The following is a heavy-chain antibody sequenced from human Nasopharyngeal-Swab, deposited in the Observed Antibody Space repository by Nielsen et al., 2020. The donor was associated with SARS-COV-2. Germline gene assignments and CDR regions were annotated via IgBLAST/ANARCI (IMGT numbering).Heavy chain of an antibody. CDR1: GFTFSSYG. J-gene: IGHJ3*02. V-gene: IGHV3-33*08. D-gene: IGHD6-13*01. Sequence: GGSLRLSCAASGFTFSSYGMHWVRQAPGKGLEWVAVIWYDGSNKYYADSVKGRFTISRDNSKNTLYLQMNSLRDEDTAVYYCARGLESSWYGLWYAFDIWGQGTMVTVSS. CDR3: ARGLESSWYGLWYAFDI. CDR2: IWYDGSNK.